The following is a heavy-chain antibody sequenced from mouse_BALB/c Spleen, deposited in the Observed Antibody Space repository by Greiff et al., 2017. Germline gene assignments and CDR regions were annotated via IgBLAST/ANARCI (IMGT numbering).Heavy chain of an antibody. CDR1: GYTFTDYN. D-gene: IGHD2-4*01. CDR3: AGDYDTYWYLDV. CDR2: IYPYNGGT. Sequence: EVQGVESGPELVKPGASVKISCKASGYTFTDYNMHWVKQSHGKSLEWIGYIYPYNGGTGYNQKFKCKATLTVDNSSSTAYMELRSLTSEDSAVYYCAGDYDTYWYLDVWGEGTTVTVSS. V-gene: IGHV1S29*02. J-gene: IGHJ1*01.